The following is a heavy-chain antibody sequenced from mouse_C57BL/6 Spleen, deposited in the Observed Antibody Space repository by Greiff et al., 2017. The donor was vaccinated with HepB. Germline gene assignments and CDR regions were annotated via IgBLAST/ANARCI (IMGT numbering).Heavy chain of an antibody. CDR2: INPGSGGT. CDR3: ARCDGSSLDY. J-gene: IGHJ2*01. CDR1: GYAFTNYL. D-gene: IGHD1-1*01. Sequence: QVQLQQSGAELVRPGTSVKVSCKASGYAFTNYLIEWVKQRPGQGLEWIGVINPGSGGTNYNEKFKGKATLTADKSSSTAYMQLSSLTSEDSAVYFCARCDGSSLDYWGQGTTLTDSS. V-gene: IGHV1-54*01.